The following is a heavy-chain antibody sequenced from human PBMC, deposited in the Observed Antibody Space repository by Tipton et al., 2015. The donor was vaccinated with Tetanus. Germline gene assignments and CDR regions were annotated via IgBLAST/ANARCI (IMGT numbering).Heavy chain of an antibody. CDR3: AREFLDSSSSGPLSNY. CDR1: GFTFSSYS. CDR2: ISSSSYI. D-gene: IGHD6-6*01. V-gene: IGHV3-21*01. Sequence: SLRLSCAASGFTFSSYSMNWVRQAPGKGLEWVSSISSSSYIYYADSVKGRFTISRDNAKNSLYLQMNSLRAEDTAVYYCAREFLDSSSSGPLSNYWGQGTLVTVSS. J-gene: IGHJ4*02.